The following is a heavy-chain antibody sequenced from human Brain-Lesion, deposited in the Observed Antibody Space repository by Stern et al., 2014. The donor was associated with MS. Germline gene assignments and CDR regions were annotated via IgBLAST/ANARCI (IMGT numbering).Heavy chain of an antibody. D-gene: IGHD2-2*01. J-gene: IGHJ6*02. CDR3: ARGRVVPGFQYYATDV. Sequence: VQLVQSGPGLVKPSQTLSLSCTVSGGSISSGGYYWSWIRQPAGKGLEWIGRIFNSGSTSHNPSLKRRVTKSIDTLKNQFSLRLNSMTAADTAVYYCARGRVVPGFQYYATDVWGQGTTVIVSS. CDR2: IFNSGST. CDR1: GGSISSGGYY. V-gene: IGHV4-61*02.